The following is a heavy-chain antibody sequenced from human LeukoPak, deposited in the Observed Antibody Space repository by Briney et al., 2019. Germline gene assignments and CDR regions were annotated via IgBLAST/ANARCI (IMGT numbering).Heavy chain of an antibody. Sequence: ASVKVSCKASGYAFTGYYMHWVRQAPGQGLEWMGWINPKSGGTNYAQKFQGRVTMTRDTSISTAYMELSRLRSDDTAVYYCAREAAAAGENYFDYWGQGTLVTVSS. CDR2: INPKSGGT. CDR1: GYAFTGYY. CDR3: AREAAAAGENYFDY. J-gene: IGHJ4*02. D-gene: IGHD6-13*01. V-gene: IGHV1-2*02.